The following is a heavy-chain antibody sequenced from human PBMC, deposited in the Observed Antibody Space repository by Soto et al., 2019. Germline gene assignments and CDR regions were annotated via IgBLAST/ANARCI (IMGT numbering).Heavy chain of an antibody. CDR3: ARHKSRDYFDY. CDR1: GGSISSSSYY. V-gene: IGHV4-39*01. J-gene: IGHJ4*02. Sequence: SETLSLTCTVSGGSISSSSYYWGWIRQPPGKGLEWIGSIYYSGSTYYNPSLKSRVTISVDTSKNQFSLKLSSVTAADTAVYYCARHKSRDYFDYWGQGTLVTVSS. CDR2: IYYSGST.